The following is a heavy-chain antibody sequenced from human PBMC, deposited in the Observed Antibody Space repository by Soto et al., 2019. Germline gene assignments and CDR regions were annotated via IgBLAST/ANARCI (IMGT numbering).Heavy chain of an antibody. CDR3: ARVTYYYDSSGSWAYDAFDI. CDR2: IYYSGST. J-gene: IGHJ3*02. D-gene: IGHD3-22*01. Sequence: SETLSLTCTVSGGSISSSSYYWGWIRQPPGKGLEWIGSIYYSGSTYYNPSLKSRVTISVDTSKNQFSLKLSSVTAADTAVYYCARVTYYYDSSGSWAYDAFDIWGQGTMVTVSS. CDR1: GGSISSSSYY. V-gene: IGHV4-39*01.